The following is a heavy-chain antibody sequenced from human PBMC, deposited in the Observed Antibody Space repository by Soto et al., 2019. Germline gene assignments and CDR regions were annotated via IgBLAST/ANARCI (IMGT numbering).Heavy chain of an antibody. CDR2: ISAYNGYP. CDR1: GYIFTNYG. Sequence: QIHLVQSGAEVRKPGASVNVSCKTSGYIFTNYGVSWVRQAPGEGLEVVAWISAYNGYPKYGQRFQGRVTLGTDPSTTTGYMELRNLRFDDTAVYYCARWSSGALYEYWGQGTLLTVSS. J-gene: IGHJ4*02. V-gene: IGHV1-18*04. CDR3: ARWSSGALYEY.